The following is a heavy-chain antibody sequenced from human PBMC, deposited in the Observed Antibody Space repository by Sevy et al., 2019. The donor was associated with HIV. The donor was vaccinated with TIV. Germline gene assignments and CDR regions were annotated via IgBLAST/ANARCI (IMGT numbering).Heavy chain of an antibody. D-gene: IGHD3-22*01. V-gene: IGHV3-74*01. J-gene: IGHJ3*02. CDR1: GFTFSSDW. Sequence: EGSLRLSCAASGFTFSSDWMHWVLQAPGKALVWVSRINSDGSSTSYADSVKGRFTISRDNAKNTLYLQMNSLRAEDTAVYYCAKDMIVVVGEALDIWGQGTMVTVSS. CDR3: AKDMIVVVGEALDI. CDR2: INSDGSST.